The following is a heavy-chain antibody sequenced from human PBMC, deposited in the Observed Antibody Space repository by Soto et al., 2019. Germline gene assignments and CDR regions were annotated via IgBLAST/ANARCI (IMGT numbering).Heavy chain of an antibody. J-gene: IGHJ4*02. CDR1: GGTFSSYA. CDR2: IIPIFGTA. CDR3: ARESRVGGDDSSSDTGY. Sequence: SVKVSCKASGGTFSSYAISWVRQAPGQGLEWMGGIIPIFGTANYAQKFQGRVTITADESTSTAYMELSSLRSEDTAVYYCARESRVGGDDSSSDTGYWGQGTLVTVSS. V-gene: IGHV1-69*13. D-gene: IGHD3-22*01.